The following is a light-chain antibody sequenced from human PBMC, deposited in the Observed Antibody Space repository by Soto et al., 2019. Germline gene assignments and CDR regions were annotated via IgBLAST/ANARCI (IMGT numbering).Light chain of an antibody. Sequence: EIVLTQSPGTLSLSPGEGATVSCSASQSVNSNLLAWFQQKPGQAPRLLIHDASRRATGIPDRFSGSGSGTDFTLSISRLEPEDFAVYYCHQYVSSPLTFGQGTKLEIK. CDR2: DAS. CDR1: QSVNSNL. V-gene: IGKV3-20*01. J-gene: IGKJ2*01. CDR3: HQYVSSPLT.